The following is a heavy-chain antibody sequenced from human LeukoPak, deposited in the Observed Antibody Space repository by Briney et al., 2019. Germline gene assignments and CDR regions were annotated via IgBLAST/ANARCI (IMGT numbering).Heavy chain of an antibody. CDR1: GFTVSSNY. D-gene: IGHD1-26*01. CDR2: IYYSGST. CDR3: ARDWAVYSGSYYDYYYYYMDV. Sequence: GSLRLSCAASGFTVSSNYMSWVRQPPGKGLEWIGSIYYSGSTYYNPSLKSRVTISVDTSKNQFSLKLSSVTAADTTVYYCARDWAVYSGSYYDYYYYYMDVWGKGTTVTVSS. V-gene: IGHV4-39*07. J-gene: IGHJ6*03.